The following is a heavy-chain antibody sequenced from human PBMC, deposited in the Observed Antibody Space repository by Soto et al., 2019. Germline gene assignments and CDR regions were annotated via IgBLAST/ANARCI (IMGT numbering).Heavy chain of an antibody. CDR3: ARDRGGDFPLDY. CDR1: GLTLSSYS. Sequence: EVQLVESGGGLVKPGGSLRLSCAASGLTLSSYSMNWVRQAPGKGLEWVSSISSSTTYIYYADSVKGRFTISRDNAKNPLDLQMNSLRAEDTAVYYCARDRGGDFPLDYWGQGTLVTVSS. D-gene: IGHD3-16*01. J-gene: IGHJ4*02. CDR2: ISSSTTYI. V-gene: IGHV3-21*01.